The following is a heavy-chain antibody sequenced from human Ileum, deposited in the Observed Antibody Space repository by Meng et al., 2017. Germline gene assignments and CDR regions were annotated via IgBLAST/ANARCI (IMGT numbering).Heavy chain of an antibody. CDR3: AKSDWFDT. V-gene: IGHV3-74*01. Sequence: GESLKISCAGSGFPLSSSWIHWVRQAPGKGLEWVSRIKYDGNMTVYADSVRGRFTISRDNSKNTLYLQMNSLRAEDTAVYYCAKSDWFDTWGQGIQVTVSS. CDR1: GFPLSSSW. CDR2: IKYDGNMT. J-gene: IGHJ5*02.